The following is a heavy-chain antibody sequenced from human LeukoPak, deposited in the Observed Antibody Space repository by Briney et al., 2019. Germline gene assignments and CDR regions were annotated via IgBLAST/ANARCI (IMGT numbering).Heavy chain of an antibody. V-gene: IGHV4-61*02. CDR2: IYTSGST. J-gene: IGHJ4*02. Sequence: SETLSLTCTVSGGSISSGSYYWSWIRQPAGKGLEWIGRIYTSGSTNYNPSLKSRVTISVDTLKNQFSLKLSSVTAADTAVYYCARERGIAAALYYFDYWGQGTLVTVSS. D-gene: IGHD6-13*01. CDR1: GGSISSGSYY. CDR3: ARERGIAAALYYFDY.